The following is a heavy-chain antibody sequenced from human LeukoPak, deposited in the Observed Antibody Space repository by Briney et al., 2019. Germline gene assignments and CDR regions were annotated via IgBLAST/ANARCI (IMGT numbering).Heavy chain of an antibody. D-gene: IGHD2-2*01. J-gene: IGHJ6*03. CDR2: INAYNGNT. CDR1: GYTFTSYG. V-gene: IGHV1-18*01. Sequence: GASVKVSCKASGYTFTSYGISWVRQAPGQGLEWMGWINAYNGNTNYAQKLQGRVTMTTDTSTSTAYMELRSLRSDDTAVYYCARELGDIVVVPASYYMDVWGKGTTVTVSS. CDR3: ARELGDIVVVPASYYMDV.